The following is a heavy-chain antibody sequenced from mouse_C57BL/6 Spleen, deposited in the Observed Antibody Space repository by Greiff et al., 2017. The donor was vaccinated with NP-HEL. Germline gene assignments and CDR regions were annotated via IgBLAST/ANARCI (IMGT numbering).Heavy chain of an antibody. D-gene: IGHD1-1*01. CDR2: IWSDGST. CDR3: ARHGLGYYGSPWYFDV. V-gene: IGHV2-6-1*01. CDR1: GFSLTSYG. J-gene: IGHJ1*03. Sequence: QVQLQESGPGLVAPSQSLSITCTVSGFSLTSYGVHWVRQPPGKGLEWLVVIWSDGSTTYNSALKSRLSISKDNSKSQVFLKMNSLQTDDTAMYYCARHGLGYYGSPWYFDVWGTGTTVTVSS.